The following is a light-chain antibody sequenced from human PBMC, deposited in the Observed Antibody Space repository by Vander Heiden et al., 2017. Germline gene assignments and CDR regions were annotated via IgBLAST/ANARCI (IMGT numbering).Light chain of an antibody. J-gene: IGLJ1*01. CDR3: CSYTSSSTLYV. Sequence: QSALTQPASVSGSPGQSITISCTGSCSDIGGYDYVSCYQQHPGKAPKLMIHDVSDRPAGVSNRFSGSKSGNTASLTISGLQAEDEADYYCCSYTSSSTLYVFGTGTKVTVL. CDR2: DVS. V-gene: IGLV2-14*03. CDR1: CSDIGGYDY.